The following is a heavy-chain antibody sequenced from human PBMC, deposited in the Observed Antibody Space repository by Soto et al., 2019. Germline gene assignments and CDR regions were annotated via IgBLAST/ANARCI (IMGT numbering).Heavy chain of an antibody. V-gene: IGHV1-3*05. Sequence: QVQLVQSGAEEKKPGASVKVSCKASGYTFTSYAMHWVRQAPGQRLEWMGWINAGNGNTKYSQKFQGRVTITSDTSASTVYMELSSLRSEDTAVYYCARVSGWYFLAYWGQGTLVTVSS. CDR1: GYTFTSYA. J-gene: IGHJ4*02. D-gene: IGHD6-19*01. CDR2: INAGNGNT. CDR3: ARVSGWYFLAY.